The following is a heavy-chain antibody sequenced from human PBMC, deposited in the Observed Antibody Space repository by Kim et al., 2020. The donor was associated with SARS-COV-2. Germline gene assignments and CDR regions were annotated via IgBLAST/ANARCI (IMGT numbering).Heavy chain of an antibody. Sequence: SETLSLTCAVYGGSFSGYYWSWIRQPPGKGLEWIGEINHSGSTNYNPSLKSRVTISVDTSKNQFSLKLSSVTAADTAVYYCAGGIAAAEVYWGQGTLVTVSS. CDR2: INHSGST. J-gene: IGHJ4*02. CDR3: AGGIAAAEVY. V-gene: IGHV4-34*01. CDR1: GGSFSGYY. D-gene: IGHD6-13*01.